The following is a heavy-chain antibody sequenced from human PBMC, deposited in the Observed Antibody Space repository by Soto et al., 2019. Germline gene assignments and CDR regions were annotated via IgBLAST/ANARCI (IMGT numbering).Heavy chain of an antibody. D-gene: IGHD3-3*01. J-gene: IGHJ4*02. V-gene: IGHV1-3*01. CDR1: GYTFTSYA. CDR2: INAGNGNT. CDR3: APSGTDFWSGYDRYYFDY. Sequence: ASVKVSCKASGYTFTSYAMHWVRQAPGQRLEWMGWINAGNGNTKYSQKFQGRVTITRDTSASTAYMELSSLRSEDTAVYYCAPSGTDFWSGYDRYYFDYWGQGTLVTVSS.